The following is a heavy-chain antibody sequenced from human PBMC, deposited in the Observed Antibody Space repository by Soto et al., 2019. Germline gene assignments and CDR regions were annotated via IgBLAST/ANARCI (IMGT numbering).Heavy chain of an antibody. V-gene: IGHV1-69*13. D-gene: IGHD3-22*01. CDR1: GGSFSSYT. CDR3: AGGTYYYDSSGPGIDAFDI. Sequence: GTSVKVSCKACGGSFSSYTISWVRQAPGQGLEWMGGIIPIFGTANYAQKFQGRVTITADESTSTAYMELSSLRSEDTAVYYCAGGTYYYDSSGPGIDAFDIWGQGTMVTVSS. J-gene: IGHJ3*02. CDR2: IIPIFGTA.